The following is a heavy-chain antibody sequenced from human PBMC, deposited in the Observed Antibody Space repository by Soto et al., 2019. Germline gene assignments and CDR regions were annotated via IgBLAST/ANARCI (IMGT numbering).Heavy chain of an antibody. CDR2: IIPILGIA. Sequence: SVKVSCKASGGTFSSYAISWVRQAPGQGLEWMGEIIPILGIANYAQKFQGRVTITTDKSTSTAYMELSSLRSEDTAVYYCARVGKTTVIDYWGQGTLVTVSS. CDR1: GGTFSSYA. D-gene: IGHD4-17*01. J-gene: IGHJ4*02. CDR3: ARVGKTTVIDY. V-gene: IGHV1-69*10.